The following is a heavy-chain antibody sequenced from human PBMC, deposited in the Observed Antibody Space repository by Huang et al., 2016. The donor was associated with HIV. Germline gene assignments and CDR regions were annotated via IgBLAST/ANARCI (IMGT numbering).Heavy chain of an antibody. J-gene: IGHJ4*02. CDR3: ARSAYGDLDY. V-gene: IGHV1-8*02. CDR2: MNPNAGTT. CDR1: GYTFTNYD. D-gene: IGHD4-17*01. Sequence: QVHLVQSGAEVKKPGASVKVSCKASGYTFTNYDINWVRQAPGRGLEWMGWMNPNAGTTGFPQSFQGIVTMTRKTSITTAYMELTSLTSEDTAVYYCARSAYGDLDYWGLGTLVIVSS.